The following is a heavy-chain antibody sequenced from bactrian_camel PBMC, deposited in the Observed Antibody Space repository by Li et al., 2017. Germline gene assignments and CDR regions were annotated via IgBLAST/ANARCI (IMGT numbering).Heavy chain of an antibody. V-gene: IGHV3S53*01. CDR3: APDTGRKGRTLTAFCTSWLR. CDR1: GYTVNNKC. J-gene: IGHJ4*01. CDR2: IDRKGDT. Sequence: HVQLVESGGGSVQAGGSLRLSCAASGYTVNNKCLAWFRQAPGKEREGVVEIDRKGDTTYAGAVKGRFTISQDTVKNILYLQMNNLQTEDTAAYYCAPDTGRKGRTLTAFCTSWLRGGQGTQVTVS. D-gene: IGHD6*01.